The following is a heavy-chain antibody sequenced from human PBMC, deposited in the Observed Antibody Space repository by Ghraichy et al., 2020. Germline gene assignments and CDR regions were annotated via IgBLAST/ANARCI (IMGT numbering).Heavy chain of an antibody. J-gene: IGHJ4*02. CDR1: GYTFTGYY. CDR3: ARDWRSRDGYNYYGY. Sequence: ASVKVSCKASGYTFTGYYMHWVRQAPGQGLEWMGWINPNSGGTNYAQKFQGRVTMTRDTSISTAYMELSRLRSDDTAVYYCARDWRSRDGYNYYGYWGQGTLVTVSS. CDR2: INPNSGGT. V-gene: IGHV1-2*02. D-gene: IGHD5-24*01.